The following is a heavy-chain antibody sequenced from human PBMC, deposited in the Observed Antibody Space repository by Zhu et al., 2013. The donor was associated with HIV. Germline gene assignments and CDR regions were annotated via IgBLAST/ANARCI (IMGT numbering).Heavy chain of an antibody. Sequence: QVQLQESGPGLVKPSETLSLTCAVSGDSVSSYYWSWIRQTPGKGLEWLGSISQSGNTKYNPSLESRVTISIETSKNVFSLRLTSVTAADTAMYYCAKEGSKKAVDYWGLGLLVTVSS. CDR1: GDSVSSYY. CDR3: AKEGSKKAVDY. V-gene: IGHV4-59*02. J-gene: IGHJ4*02. D-gene: IGHD3-10*01. CDR2: ISQSGNT.